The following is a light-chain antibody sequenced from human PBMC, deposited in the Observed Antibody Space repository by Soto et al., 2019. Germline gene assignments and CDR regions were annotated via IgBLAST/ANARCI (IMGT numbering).Light chain of an antibody. CDR1: QSVSSN. J-gene: IGKJ1*01. Sequence: EVVMTQSPATLSLSPGERATLSCRASQSVSSNLAWYQQKPGQAPRLLIYGTSTRATGIPARFSGSGSGTEFTLTISSLQSEDFAVYYCQQYNSWPRTFGQGPKV. CDR3: QQYNSWPRT. CDR2: GTS. V-gene: IGKV3-15*01.